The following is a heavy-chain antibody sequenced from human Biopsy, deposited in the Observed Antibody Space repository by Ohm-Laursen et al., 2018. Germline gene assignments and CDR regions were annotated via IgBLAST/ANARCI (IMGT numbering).Heavy chain of an antibody. D-gene: IGHD3-3*01. J-gene: IGHJ4*02. CDR3: ATIAGWGSSPDLRPY. V-gene: IGHV3-48*04. Sequence: GSLRLSCAASGFTFSTYGMNWVRQAPGKGLEWVSHISRSSSTIYYADSVKGRSTISRDNAKNSLYLQMNSLRPEDTAFYYCATIAGWGSSPDLRPYWGQGTLVTVSS. CDR1: GFTFSTYG. CDR2: ISRSSSTI.